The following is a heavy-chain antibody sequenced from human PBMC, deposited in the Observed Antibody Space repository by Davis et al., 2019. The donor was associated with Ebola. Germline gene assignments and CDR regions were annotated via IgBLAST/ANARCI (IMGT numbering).Heavy chain of an antibody. CDR1: GFTVSRNY. Sequence: PGGSLRLSCAVSGFTVSRNYMSWVRQTPGKGLEWVSIVYSFGTTYYADSVKGRFTISRDDSKNTLYLQMNSLRAEDTAVYYCARHPSIVVPGAEGYWGQGTLVTVSS. CDR2: VYSFGTT. D-gene: IGHD6-19*01. CDR3: ARHPSIVVPGAEGY. J-gene: IGHJ4*02. V-gene: IGHV3-66*04.